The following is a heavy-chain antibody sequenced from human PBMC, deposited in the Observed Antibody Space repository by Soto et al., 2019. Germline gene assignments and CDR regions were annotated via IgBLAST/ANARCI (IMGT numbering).Heavy chain of an antibody. Sequence: ASVKVSCKASGYTFTGYYMHWVRQAPGQGLEWMGWINPNSGGTNYAQKFQGRVTMTRDTSISTAYKELSRLRSDDTAVYYCAIDLPADYYDSSGYPILNYWGQGTLVTVSS. CDR2: INPNSGGT. CDR1: GYTFTGYY. CDR3: AIDLPADYYDSSGYPILNY. D-gene: IGHD3-22*01. J-gene: IGHJ4*02. V-gene: IGHV1-2*02.